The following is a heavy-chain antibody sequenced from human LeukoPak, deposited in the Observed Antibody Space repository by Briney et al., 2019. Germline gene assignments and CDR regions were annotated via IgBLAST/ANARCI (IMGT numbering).Heavy chain of an antibody. CDR2: IMRGGSEN. V-gene: IGHV3-7*01. J-gene: IGHJ2*01. CDR1: GFPFSNYW. D-gene: IGHD3-22*01. Sequence: GGSLRFSCAASGFPFSNYWMTWVRQAPGKGREGVASIMRGGSENFYVDSVKGRFTIARDNAKTSLYLQMNSQRAEDTTVYYCARGSYYDTSGYVNWYFDLWGRGTLVTVSS. CDR3: ARGSYYDTSGYVNWYFDL.